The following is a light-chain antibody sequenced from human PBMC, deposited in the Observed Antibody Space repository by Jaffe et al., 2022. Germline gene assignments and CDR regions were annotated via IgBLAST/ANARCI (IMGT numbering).Light chain of an antibody. J-gene: IGKJ5*01. V-gene: IGKV2-30*02. Sequence: DVVMTQSPLSLPVTLGQPASISCRSSQSLVHSNGNTYLNWFQQGPGQSPRRLIYKVSNRDSGVPDRFSGSGSGTDFTLKISRVEAEDVGVYYCMQGTHWPPITFGQGTRLEIK. CDR2: KVS. CDR1: QSLVHSNGNTY. CDR3: MQGTHWPPIT.